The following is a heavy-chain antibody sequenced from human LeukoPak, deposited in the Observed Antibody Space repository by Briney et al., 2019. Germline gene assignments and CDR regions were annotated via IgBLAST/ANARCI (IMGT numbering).Heavy chain of an antibody. V-gene: IGHV4-34*01. CDR3: ARVSSSSWYEINYFDY. CDR2: INHSGST. D-gene: IGHD6-13*01. Sequence: SETLSLTCAVYGGSFSGYYWSWIRQPPGKGLEWIGEINHSGSTNYNPSLKSRVTLSVDTSKNQFSLKLSSVTAADTAVYYCARVSSSSWYEINYFDYWGQGTLVTVAS. J-gene: IGHJ4*02. CDR1: GGSFSGYY.